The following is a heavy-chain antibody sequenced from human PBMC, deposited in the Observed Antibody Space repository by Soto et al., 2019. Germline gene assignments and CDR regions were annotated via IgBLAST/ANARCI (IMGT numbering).Heavy chain of an antibody. Sequence: QVQLQESGPGLVKPSETLSLTCTVSGGSVSSGTYFWSWIRQPPGKGLEWIGYIYDSGSTNYHPSLKIRVTISGDTSKSQFSLKLSSVTAAYAAVYYCERSSSASEWYFALSGRGTLVTVSS. J-gene: IGHJ2*01. D-gene: IGHD6-25*01. CDR2: IYDSGST. CDR1: GGSVSSGTYF. CDR3: ERSSSASEWYFAL. V-gene: IGHV4-61*01.